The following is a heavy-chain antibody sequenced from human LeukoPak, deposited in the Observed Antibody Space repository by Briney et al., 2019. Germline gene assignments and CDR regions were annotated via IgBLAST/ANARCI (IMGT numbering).Heavy chain of an antibody. CDR2: IRYDGSNK. CDR1: GFTFSSYG. D-gene: IGHD4-23*01. V-gene: IGHV3-30*02. J-gene: IGHJ4*02. CDR3: AKDRRVTDYYFDY. Sequence: GGSLRLSCAASGFTFSSYGMYWVRQAPGKGLEWVAFIRYDGSNKYYADSVKGRFTISRDNSKNTLYLQMNSLRAEDTAVYYCAKDRRVTDYYFDYWGQGTLVIVSS.